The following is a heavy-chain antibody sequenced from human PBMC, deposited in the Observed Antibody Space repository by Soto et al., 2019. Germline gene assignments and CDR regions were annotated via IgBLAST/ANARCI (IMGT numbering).Heavy chain of an antibody. CDR1: DASIRGYY. CDR3: ARGASNWQYFDY. V-gene: IGHV4-59*01. D-gene: IGHD4-4*01. CDR2: SHYSGIS. J-gene: IGHJ4*02. Sequence: PSETLSLTCTVSDASIRGYYWSWIRQPPGKGLEWIGYSHYSGISNYNSSLKSRVTMSLDTSKNQFSLKLSSVGAADTAIYYCARGASNWQYFDYWGQGALVTVSS.